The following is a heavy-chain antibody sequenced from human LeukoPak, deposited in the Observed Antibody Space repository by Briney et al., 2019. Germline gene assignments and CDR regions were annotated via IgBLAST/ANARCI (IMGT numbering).Heavy chain of an antibody. J-gene: IGHJ4*02. CDR1: GFSVGDKY. CDR3: TTLTLELSHL. D-gene: IGHD1-7*01. CDR2: IKSKTDGGTT. Sequence: GGSLRLSCAPSGFSVGDKYMAWVRQAPGKGLEWVGRIKSKTDGGTTDYAAPVKGRFTISRDDSKNTLYLQMNSLKTEDTAVYYCTTLTLELSHLWGQGTLVTVSS. V-gene: IGHV3-15*01.